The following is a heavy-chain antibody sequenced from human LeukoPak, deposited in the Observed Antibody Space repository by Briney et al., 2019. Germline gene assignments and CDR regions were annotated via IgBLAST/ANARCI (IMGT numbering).Heavy chain of an antibody. CDR2: IYYSGST. CDR3: ARAGHCGGDCYPFDY. J-gene: IGHJ4*02. Sequence: SETLSLTCTFSGASISGYYCSWIRQPPGKGLEWIAHIYYSGSTYYSPSLKSRVTISVGTSKNQCSLKLTSVTAADTAVYCCARAGHCGGDCYPFDYWGQGTLVTVSS. V-gene: IGHV4-59*13. CDR1: GASISGYY. D-gene: IGHD2-21*02.